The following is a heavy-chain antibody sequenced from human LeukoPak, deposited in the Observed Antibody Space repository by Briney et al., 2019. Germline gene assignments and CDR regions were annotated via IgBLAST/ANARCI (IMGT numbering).Heavy chain of an antibody. V-gene: IGHV3-30*03. Sequence: PAGGSLRLSCAASGFTFSSYGMHWVRQAPGKGLEWVAVISYDGSNKYYADSVKGRFTISRDNSKNTLYLQMNSLRAEDTAVYYCARGRSGSYYRDYFDYWGQGTLVTVSS. D-gene: IGHD3-10*01. CDR2: ISYDGSNK. CDR1: GFTFSSYG. J-gene: IGHJ4*02. CDR3: ARGRSGSYYRDYFDY.